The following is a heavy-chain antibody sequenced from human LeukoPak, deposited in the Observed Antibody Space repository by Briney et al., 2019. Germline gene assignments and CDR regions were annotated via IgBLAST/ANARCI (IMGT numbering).Heavy chain of an antibody. V-gene: IGHV5-10-1*01. CDR2: IDPSDSYT. D-gene: IGHD2-2*01. J-gene: IGHJ1*01. Sequence: GESLKISCKGSGYSFTSYWISWVRQMPGKGLEWMGRIDPSDSYTNYSPSFQGHVTISADKSISTAYLQWSSLKASDTAMYYCARRHSNCSSTSCYVSEYFQHWGQGTLVTVSS. CDR3: ARRHSNCSSTSCYVSEYFQH. CDR1: GYSFTSYW.